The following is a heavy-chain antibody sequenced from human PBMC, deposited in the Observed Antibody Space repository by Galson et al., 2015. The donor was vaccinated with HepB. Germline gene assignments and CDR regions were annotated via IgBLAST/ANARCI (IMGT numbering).Heavy chain of an antibody. Sequence: SVKVSCKVSGYTFSSYSITWVRQAPGQGLEWMGWISSYTRKTNYAQKFPGRVTMTTDTSTSTPYMELRRLRSDDTAIYYCARGALVVGVAATQNNWLDPWGQGTLVTVSS. CDR2: ISSYTRKT. J-gene: IGHJ5*02. D-gene: IGHD2-15*01. V-gene: IGHV1-18*01. CDR1: GYTFSSYS. CDR3: ARGALVVGVAATQNNWLDP.